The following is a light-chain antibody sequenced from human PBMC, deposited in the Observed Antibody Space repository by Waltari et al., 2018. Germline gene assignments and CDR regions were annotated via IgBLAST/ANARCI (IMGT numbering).Light chain of an antibody. J-gene: IGKJ1*01. CDR3: QHYVRLPVT. CDR2: GAS. CDR1: PSIGTF. V-gene: IGKV3-20*01. Sequence: EIVLTQSPGTLSLSPGERVTLSCRASPSIGTFLAWYQQKPGQPPRLLIYGASIRAAGIPDRVSGSGSGTDFSLTISRLEPEDFAVYYCQHYVRLPVTFGQGTKVQIK.